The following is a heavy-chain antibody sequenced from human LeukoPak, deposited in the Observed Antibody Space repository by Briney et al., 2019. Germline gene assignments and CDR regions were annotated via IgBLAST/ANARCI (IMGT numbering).Heavy chain of an antibody. V-gene: IGHV3-73*01. CDR2: IRSKANSYAT. D-gene: IGHD3-22*01. Sequence: PGRSLRLSRAASGFTFSGSAMHWVRQASGKGLEWVGRIRSKANSYATAYAASVKGRFTISRDDSKNTAYLQMNSLKTEDTAVYYCTILNYYDSSGNLDYWGQGTLVTVSS. CDR3: TILNYYDSSGNLDY. CDR1: GFTFSGSA. J-gene: IGHJ4*02.